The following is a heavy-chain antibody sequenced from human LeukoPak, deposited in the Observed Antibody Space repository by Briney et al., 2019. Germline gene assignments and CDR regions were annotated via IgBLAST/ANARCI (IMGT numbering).Heavy chain of an antibody. CDR3: ARAKEY. J-gene: IGHJ4*02. CDR1: GFTVSADY. V-gene: IGHV3-66*01. Sequence: GESLKISCAASGFTVSADYMSWVRQAPGKGLEWVSIVYSDGSTNYADSVKGRFTISRDNSKNTLYLQMNSLRAEDTAVYYCARAKEYWGQGTLVTVSS. CDR2: VYSDGST. D-gene: IGHD6-6*01.